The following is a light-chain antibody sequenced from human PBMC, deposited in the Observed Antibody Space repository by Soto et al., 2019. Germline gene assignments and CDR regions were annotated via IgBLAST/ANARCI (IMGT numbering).Light chain of an antibody. CDR3: QQFGTSPLYT. CDR2: DAS. J-gene: IGKJ2*01. V-gene: IGKV3-11*01. Sequence: EIVLTQSPATLSLSPGERATLSCRASQSVSSYLAWYQQKPGQAPRLLIYDASNRATGIPARFSGSGSGTDFTLTISRLEPEDYAVYHCQQFGTSPLYTFGQGTKVEIK. CDR1: QSVSSY.